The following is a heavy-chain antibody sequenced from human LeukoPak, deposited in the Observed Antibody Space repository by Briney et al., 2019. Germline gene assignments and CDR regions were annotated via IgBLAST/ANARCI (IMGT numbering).Heavy chain of an antibody. CDR1: GFTFSSYS. CDR3: ARDWYFDFWSILSGAFDI. CDR2: ISSSSSYI. Sequence: GGSLRLSCAASGFTFSSYSMNWVRQAPGKGLEWVSSISSSSSYIYYADSVKGRFTISRDNAKNSLYLQMNSLRAEDTAVYYLARDWYFDFWSILSGAFDIWGQGTMVTVSS. J-gene: IGHJ3*02. V-gene: IGHV3-21*01. D-gene: IGHD3-3*01.